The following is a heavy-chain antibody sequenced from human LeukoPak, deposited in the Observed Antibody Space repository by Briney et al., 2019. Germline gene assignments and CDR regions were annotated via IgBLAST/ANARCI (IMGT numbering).Heavy chain of an antibody. CDR2: ISYDGSNK. CDR3: AKAQDGDYVDY. V-gene: IGHV3-30*18. J-gene: IGHJ4*02. D-gene: IGHD4-17*01. CDR1: GFTFSSYG. Sequence: GRSLRLSCAASGFTFSSYGMHWDRQAPSKGLEWVAVISYDGSNKYYADSVKGRFTISRDNSKNTLYLQMNSLRADDTAVYYCAKAQDGDYVDYWGQGTLVTVSS.